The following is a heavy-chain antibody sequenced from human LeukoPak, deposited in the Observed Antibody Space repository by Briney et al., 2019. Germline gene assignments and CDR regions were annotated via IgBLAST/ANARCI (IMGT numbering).Heavy chain of an antibody. D-gene: IGHD5-12*01. V-gene: IGHV4-34*01. Sequence: SETLSLTCAVYGGSFSGYYWSWIRQPPGKGLEWIGEINHSGSTNYNPSLKSRVTISVDTSKNQFSLKLSSVTAADTAVYYCARGPIGGWLRPFDYWGQGTLVTVSS. CDR3: ARGPIGGWLRPFDY. CDR1: GGSFSGYY. J-gene: IGHJ4*02. CDR2: INHSGST.